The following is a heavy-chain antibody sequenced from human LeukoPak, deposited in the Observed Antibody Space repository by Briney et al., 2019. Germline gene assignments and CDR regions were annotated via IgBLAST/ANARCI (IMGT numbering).Heavy chain of an antibody. CDR2: IWYDGSNK. D-gene: IGHD3-3*01. V-gene: IGHV3-33*01. J-gene: IGHJ6*02. CDR1: GFTFSSYG. Sequence: SGGSLRLSCAAPGFTFSSYGMHWVRQAPGKGLEWVAVIWYDGSNKYYTDSVKGRFTISRDNSKNTLYLQMNSLRAEDTAVYYCARDFSYYYGMDVWGQGTTVTVSS. CDR3: ARDFSYYYGMDV.